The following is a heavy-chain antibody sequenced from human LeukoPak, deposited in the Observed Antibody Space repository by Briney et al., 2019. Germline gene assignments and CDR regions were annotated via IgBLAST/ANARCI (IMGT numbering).Heavy chain of an antibody. D-gene: IGHD6-13*01. CDR3: ARGAATGSNWFDP. J-gene: IGHJ5*02. V-gene: IGHV1-2*02. CDR1: GYTFTAYY. CDR2: INPNSGGT. Sequence: ASVKVSCKASGYTFTAYYIHLVRQAPGQGLEWMGWINPNSGGTRYAQRFQGRVTLTRDTSISTAYLELSSLTSDDTAVYYCARGAATGSNWFDPWGQGTLVTVSS.